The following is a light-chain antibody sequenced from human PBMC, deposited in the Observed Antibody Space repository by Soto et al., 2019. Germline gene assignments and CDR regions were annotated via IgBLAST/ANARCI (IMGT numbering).Light chain of an antibody. J-gene: IGKJ2*01. CDR3: QQANSFPYT. CDR2: TAS. V-gene: IGKV1-12*01. CDR1: QDISTW. Sequence: DIQMTQSPSFVSASVGDRVTITCRASQDISTWLAWYQQKPGRAPNLLIYTASSLQSGVPSRFSGSGSGTDCTLTISSLQPEDFATYYYQQANSFPYTFGQGTKLEIK.